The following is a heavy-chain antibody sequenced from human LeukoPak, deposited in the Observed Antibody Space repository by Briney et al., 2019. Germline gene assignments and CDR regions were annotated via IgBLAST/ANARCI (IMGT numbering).Heavy chain of an antibody. D-gene: IGHD6-19*01. Sequence: SETLSLTCTVSGGSISSYYWSWIRQPPGKGLEWIGYIYYSGSTNYNPSLKSRVTISVDTSKNQFSLKLSSVTAADTAVYYCARGSSSGWYYFDYWGQGTLVTVSS. CDR3: ARGSSSGWYYFDY. J-gene: IGHJ4*02. V-gene: IGHV4-59*01. CDR1: GGSISSYY. CDR2: IYYSGST.